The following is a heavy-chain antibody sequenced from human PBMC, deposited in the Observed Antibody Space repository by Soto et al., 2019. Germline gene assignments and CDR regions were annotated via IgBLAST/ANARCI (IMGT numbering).Heavy chain of an antibody. Sequence: EVQLVESGGVVVQPGGSLRLSCAASGFTFDDYTMHWVRQAPGKGLEWVSLISWDGGSTYYADSVKGRFTISRDNSKNSLYLQMNSLRTEDTALYYCAKGHGYCSGGSCFDPFDYWGRGTLVTVSS. D-gene: IGHD2-15*01. V-gene: IGHV3-43*01. CDR3: AKGHGYCSGGSCFDPFDY. CDR2: ISWDGGST. J-gene: IGHJ4*02. CDR1: GFTFDDYT.